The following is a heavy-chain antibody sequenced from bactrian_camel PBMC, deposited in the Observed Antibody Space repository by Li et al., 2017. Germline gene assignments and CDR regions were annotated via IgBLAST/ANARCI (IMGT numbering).Heavy chain of an antibody. CDR3: ATRAQAVGCSVGSWYPPPNFGY. CDR2: IESDGST. Sequence: HVQLVESGGASVQAGGSLRLSCVASGDTIGRYCMGWFRQIPDKEREGVAGIESDGSTSYADSVKGRFTFTIDNIKNILYLEMNNLKPEDTAGYYCATRAQAVGCSVGSWYPPPNFGYWGQGTQVTVS. CDR1: GDTIGRYC. J-gene: IGHJ6*01. D-gene: IGHD3*01. V-gene: IGHV3S55*01.